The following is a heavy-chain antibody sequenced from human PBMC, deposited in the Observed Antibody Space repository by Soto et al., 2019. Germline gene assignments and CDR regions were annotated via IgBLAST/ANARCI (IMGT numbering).Heavy chain of an antibody. CDR3: ARAAGMVALDY. V-gene: IGHV1-3*05. D-gene: IGHD5-18*01. CDR2: MNAGNGNT. Sequence: QVQLVQSGAEEKKPGASVKVSCKASGCIFSRNDIHWVRQAPGQRLEWMGWMNAGNGNTRYSREFQARVTFTRDTAASTGYMELSSLRSEDTAVYYCARAAGMVALDYWGQGTLVTVSS. J-gene: IGHJ4*02. CDR1: GCIFSRND.